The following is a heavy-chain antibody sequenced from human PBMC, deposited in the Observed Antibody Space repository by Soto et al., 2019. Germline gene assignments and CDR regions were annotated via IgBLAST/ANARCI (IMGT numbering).Heavy chain of an antibody. CDR2: INPGSRNT. Sequence: QVQLAQSGAEVKKPGASVKVSCKASGYTFTTYPIHWVRQAPGQRPEWMGWINPGSRNTKYSQKFQGRVTISMTTSTTTAYMAVSSLRFEDTAVYYCARGAGLPNRCDLWGKGTLVTVFS. D-gene: IGHD6-19*01. CDR1: GYTFTTYP. V-gene: IGHV1-3*01. J-gene: IGHJ5*02. CDR3: ARGAGLPNRCDL.